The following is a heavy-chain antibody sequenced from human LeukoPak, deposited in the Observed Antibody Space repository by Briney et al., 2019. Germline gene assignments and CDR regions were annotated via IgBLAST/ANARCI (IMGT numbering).Heavy chain of an antibody. D-gene: IGHD2-2*01. Sequence: GESLKVSCKGSGYTFTNYYIGWVRQTPGKGLGWMGIIFPGDSNTSYSPSFQGQVTISGDKSISAAYLQWSSLKASDTAMYYCARRYCSSTSCNPYLFDYWGQGTLVTVSS. CDR2: IFPGDSNT. V-gene: IGHV5-51*01. CDR1: GYTFTNYY. CDR3: ARRYCSSTSCNPYLFDY. J-gene: IGHJ4*02.